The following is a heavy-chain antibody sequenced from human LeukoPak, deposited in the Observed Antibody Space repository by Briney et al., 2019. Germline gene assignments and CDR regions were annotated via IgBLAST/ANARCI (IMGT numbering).Heavy chain of an antibody. V-gene: IGHV3-48*03. J-gene: IGHJ6*02. CDR3: ARKEGNYYYYGMDV. CDR1: GFXFSSYD. CDR2: ISSSGSTI. Sequence: GGSLRLSCAASGFXFSSYDINWVRQAPGKGLEWVSYISSSGSTIYYADSVKGRFTISRDNAKNSMDLQMNSLRAEDTAVYYCARKEGNYYYYGMDVWGQGTTVTVSS.